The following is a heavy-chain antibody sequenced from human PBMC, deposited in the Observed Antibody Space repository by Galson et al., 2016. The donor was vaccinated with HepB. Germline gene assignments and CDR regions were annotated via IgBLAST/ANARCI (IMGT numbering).Heavy chain of an antibody. CDR2: IKQDGSEK. V-gene: IGHV3-7*01. J-gene: IGHJ6*02. CDR3: AREGLSDYGDYKYYYYALDV. CDR1: GFTFSSCW. D-gene: IGHD4-17*01. Sequence: SLRLSCAASGFTFSSCWMTWVRQAPGKGLEWVANIKQDGSEKYYVDSMKGRFTISRDNAKNSLYLQMNSLRAEDTAVYYCAREGLSDYGDYKYYYYALDVWSQGTTVTVSS.